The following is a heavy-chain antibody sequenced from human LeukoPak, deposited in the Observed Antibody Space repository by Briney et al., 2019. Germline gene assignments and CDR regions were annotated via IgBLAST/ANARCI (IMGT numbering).Heavy chain of an antibody. CDR3: ARRDRTCRSHAWFDP. CDR1: GGSVSTISHF. Sequence: PSETLSLTCTVSGGSVSTISHFWDWVRQPPGKGLEWIVSLSDTGTTYYNPSLESRVTMSVDTSKNQFSLKLTSVTAADTAVYYCARRDRTCRSHAWFDPWGQGTLVTVSS. D-gene: IGHD2-2*01. V-gene: IGHV4-39*01. J-gene: IGHJ5*02. CDR2: LSDTGTT.